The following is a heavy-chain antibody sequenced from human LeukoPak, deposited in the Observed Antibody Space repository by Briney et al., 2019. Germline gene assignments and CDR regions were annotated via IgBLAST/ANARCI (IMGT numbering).Heavy chain of an antibody. D-gene: IGHD4/OR15-4a*01. CDR2: IFDNGNT. J-gene: IGHJ5*02. V-gene: IGHV4-30-2*01. CDR3: AREIDNGDDETYFDP. Sequence: PSQTLSLTCTVSGASLSSGGYSWSWIRQPPGKGLEWIGYIFDNGNTFYNPSLKSRVIISVDTSNNQFSLKLTSVTAADTAVYYCAREIDNGDDETYFDPWGRGTLVTVSS. CDR1: GASLSSGGYS.